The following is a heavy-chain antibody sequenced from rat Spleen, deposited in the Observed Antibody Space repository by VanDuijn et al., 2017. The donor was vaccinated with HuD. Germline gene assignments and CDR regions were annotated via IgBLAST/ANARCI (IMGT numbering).Heavy chain of an antibody. CDR1: GFTFSDYG. V-gene: IGHV5-29*01. CDR2: INFEGSST. Sequence: EVQMVESGGGLVQPGRSLKLSCAASGFTFSDYGMAWVRQAPTKGLEWVASINFEGSSTYYGDSVKGRFTLSRDNAKSSLYLQMDSLRSGDTATYYCERRVILRPIGGYFDYWGQGVMVTVSS. D-gene: IGHD1-6*01. CDR3: ERRVILRPIGGYFDY. J-gene: IGHJ2*01.